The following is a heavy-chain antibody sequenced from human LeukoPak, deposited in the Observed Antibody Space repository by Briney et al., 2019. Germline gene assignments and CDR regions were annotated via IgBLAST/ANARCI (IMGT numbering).Heavy chain of an antibody. CDR1: GYTFTSYY. Sequence: ASVKVSCKASGYTFTSYYMHWMRQAPGQGLEWMGIINPSGGSTSYAQKFQGRVTMTRDTSTSTVYMELSSLRSKDTAVYYCARFRVRSSTTSRGGGNWFDPWGQGTLVTVSS. CDR3: ARFRVRSSTTSRGGGNWFDP. J-gene: IGHJ5*02. D-gene: IGHD2-2*01. V-gene: IGHV1-46*01. CDR2: INPSGGST.